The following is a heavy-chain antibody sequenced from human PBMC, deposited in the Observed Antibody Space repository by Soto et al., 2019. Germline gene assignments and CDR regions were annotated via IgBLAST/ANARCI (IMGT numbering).Heavy chain of an antibody. Sequence: ASVKVSCKAAGYTLSRYGISWVRQAPGQGLEWMGWISAYNGNANYAQKLQGRVTITTDTSTSTAYMELRSLRSEDTAVYYCARDWEYYYDSSGDTPCYYGMDVWGQGTTVTVSS. CDR2: ISAYNGNA. V-gene: IGHV1-18*01. J-gene: IGHJ6*02. D-gene: IGHD3-22*01. CDR3: ARDWEYYYDSSGDTPCYYGMDV. CDR1: GYTLSRYG.